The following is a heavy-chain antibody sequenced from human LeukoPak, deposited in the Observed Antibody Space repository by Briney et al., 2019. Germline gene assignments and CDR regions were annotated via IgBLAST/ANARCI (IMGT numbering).Heavy chain of an antibody. D-gene: IGHD2-15*01. CDR2: IKQDGSEK. Sequence: PGGSLRLSCAASGFTVSSNYMSWVRQAPGKGLEWVANIKQDGSEKYYVDSVKGRFTISRDNAKKSLYLQMNSLRAEDTAVYYCARDGGPFDDWGQGSLVIVSS. J-gene: IGHJ4*02. CDR3: ARDGGPFDD. V-gene: IGHV3-7*03. CDR1: GFTVSSNY.